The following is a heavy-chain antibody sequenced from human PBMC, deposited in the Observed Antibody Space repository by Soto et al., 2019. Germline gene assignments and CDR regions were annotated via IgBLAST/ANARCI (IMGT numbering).Heavy chain of an antibody. D-gene: IGHD3-9*01. CDR3: ARQILYYDILTGYSRRGYFDL. J-gene: IGHJ2*01. V-gene: IGHV4-39*01. CDR1: GDSINSDKYY. CDR2: IYYSGST. Sequence: PSETLSLTCSVSGDSINSDKYYWGWIRQPPGKGLEWIGSIYYSGSTYYNPSLKSRVTISVDTSKNQFSLKLSSVTAADTAVYYCARQILYYDILTGYSRRGYFDLWGRGTLVTVSS.